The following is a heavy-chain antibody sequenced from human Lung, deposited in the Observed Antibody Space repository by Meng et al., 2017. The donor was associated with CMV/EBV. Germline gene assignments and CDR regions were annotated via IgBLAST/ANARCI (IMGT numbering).Heavy chain of an antibody. CDR2: INPNSGGT. V-gene: IGHV1-2*02. CDR1: GYTFTGYY. D-gene: IGHD2-2*02. J-gene: IGHJ6*02. CDR3: AREVWMVPGAIGMDV. Sequence: ASXXVSXKTSGYTFTGYYLHWVRQAPGQGLEWMGWINPNSGGTNYALKFQGRVTMTSDTYISTGYMELSSRRSDDTAMYYCAREVWMVPGAIGMDVWGQGTTVTVSS.